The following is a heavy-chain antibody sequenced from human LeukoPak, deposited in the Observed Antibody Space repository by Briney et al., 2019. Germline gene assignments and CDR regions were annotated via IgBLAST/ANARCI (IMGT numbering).Heavy chain of an antibody. V-gene: IGHV3-43*02. CDR3: AKDRDWNDYGAFDY. CDR2: ISWDGGST. J-gene: IGHJ4*02. Sequence: GGSLRLSCAASGFTFSSYAMSWVRQAPGKGLEWVSLISWDGGSTYYADSVKGRFTISRDNSKNSLYLQMNSLRTEDTALYYCAKDRDWNDYGAFDYWGQGTLVTVSS. CDR1: GFTFSSYA. D-gene: IGHD1-1*01.